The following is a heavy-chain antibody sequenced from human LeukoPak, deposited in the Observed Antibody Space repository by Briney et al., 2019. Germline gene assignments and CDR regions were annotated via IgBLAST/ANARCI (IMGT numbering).Heavy chain of an antibody. CDR1: GGSFSGYY. V-gene: IGHV4-34*01. J-gene: IGHJ4*02. CDR2: INHSGST. CDR3: AREKMRHRKYYFDY. Sequence: SETLSLTCAVYGGSFSGYYWSWISQPPGKGLEWIGEINHSGSTNYNPSLKSRVTISVDTSKNQFSLKLSSVTAADTAVYYCAREKMRHRKYYFDYWGQGTLVTVSS.